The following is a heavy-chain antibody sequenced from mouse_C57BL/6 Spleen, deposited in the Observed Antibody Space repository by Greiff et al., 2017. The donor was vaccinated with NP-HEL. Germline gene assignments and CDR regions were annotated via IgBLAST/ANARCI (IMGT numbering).Heavy chain of an antibody. CDR2: IDPSDSYT. Sequence: VKLQQPGAELVRPGTSVKLSCKASGYTFTSYWMHWVKQRPGQGLEWIGVIDPSDSYTNYNQKFKGKATLTVDTSSSTAYMQLSSLTSEDSAVYYCARRWLRAMDYWGQGTSVTVSS. V-gene: IGHV1-59*01. J-gene: IGHJ4*01. CDR1: GYTFTSYW. CDR3: ARRWLRAMDY. D-gene: IGHD2-2*01.